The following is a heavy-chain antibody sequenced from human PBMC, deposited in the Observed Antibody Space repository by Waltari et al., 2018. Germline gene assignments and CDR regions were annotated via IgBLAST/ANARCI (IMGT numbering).Heavy chain of an antibody. CDR1: GFSFSSYT. CDR3: ASDPSMQHVAAGGY. V-gene: IGHV3-21*01. CDR2: IHPNSIKT. Sequence: EVQVVESGGGVVQPGGSLRLSCLTSGFSFSSYTMNWVRQAPGKGLEWVSSIHPNSIKTYYLESVGGRFTISRDNARNSLYLQMDSLRVEDSAVYYCASDPSMQHVAAGGYWGQGTLVTVSS. D-gene: IGHD2-8*01. J-gene: IGHJ4*02.